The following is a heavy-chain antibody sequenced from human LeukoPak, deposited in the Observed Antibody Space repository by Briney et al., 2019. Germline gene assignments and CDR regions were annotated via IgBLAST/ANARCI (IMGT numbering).Heavy chain of an antibody. CDR3: AKSVLNKGIDY. Sequence: GGSLRLSCAASGFTFSTYAMSWVRQPPGKGLEWVSAISGSGGVTYFADSVKGRFTMSRDNSRNTLYLEMSSLRAEDTAVYYCAKSVLNKGIDYWGQRTQVSDCS. D-gene: IGHD3-9*01. CDR1: GFTFSTYA. J-gene: IGHJ4*02. CDR2: ISGSGGVT. V-gene: IGHV3-23*01.